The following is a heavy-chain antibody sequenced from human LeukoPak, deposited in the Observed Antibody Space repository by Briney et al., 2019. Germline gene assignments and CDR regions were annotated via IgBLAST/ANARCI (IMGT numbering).Heavy chain of an antibody. Sequence: GASVKVSCKASGGTFSSYAISWVRQAPGQGLEWMGRIIPILGIANYARKFQGRVTITADKSTSTAYMELSSLRSEDTAVYYCARVLRGEGYFDYWGQGTLVTVSS. CDR1: GGTFSSYA. J-gene: IGHJ4*02. V-gene: IGHV1-69*04. CDR2: IIPILGIA. D-gene: IGHD3-10*01. CDR3: ARVLRGEGYFDY.